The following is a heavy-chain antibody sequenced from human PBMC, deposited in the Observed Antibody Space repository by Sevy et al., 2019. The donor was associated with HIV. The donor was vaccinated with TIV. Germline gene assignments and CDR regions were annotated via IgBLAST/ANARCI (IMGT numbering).Heavy chain of an antibody. Sequence: GGSLRLSCTASGFTFSNHAMHWVRQGPGKGLEWVAFIRNDGSHEYYADSVKGRFTISRDNSKNTLYLQMNSQRPEDTAVYYCARDRKVLLVVYAIPFDAFDIWGQGTMVTVSS. D-gene: IGHD2-8*02. CDR3: ARDRKVLLVVYAIPFDAFDI. V-gene: IGHV3-30*02. CDR1: GFTFSNHA. CDR2: IRNDGSHE. J-gene: IGHJ3*02.